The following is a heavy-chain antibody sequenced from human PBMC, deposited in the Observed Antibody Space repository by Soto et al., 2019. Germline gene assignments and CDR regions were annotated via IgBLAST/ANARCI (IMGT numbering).Heavy chain of an antibody. J-gene: IGHJ5*02. CDR1: GGSISSSSYY. CDR2: IYYSGST. Sequence: QLQLQESGPGLVKPSETLSLTCTVSGGSISSSSYYWGWIRQPPGKGLEWIGSIYYSGSTYYNPTLKSRVTISVDTSKNQFSLKLSSVTAADTAVYYCARHEVWFGELSRFDPWGQGTLVTVSS. D-gene: IGHD3-10*01. V-gene: IGHV4-39*01. CDR3: ARHEVWFGELSRFDP.